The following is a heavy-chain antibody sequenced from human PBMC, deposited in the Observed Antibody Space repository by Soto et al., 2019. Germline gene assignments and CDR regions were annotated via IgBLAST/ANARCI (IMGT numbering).Heavy chain of an antibody. CDR3: GRGAREAADQGEYYFAY. CDR2: ISGSGGST. D-gene: IGHD6-13*01. J-gene: IGHJ4*02. V-gene: IGHV3-23*01. CDR1: GFTFSSYA. Sequence: GGSLRLSCAASGFTFSSYAMSWVRQAPGKGLEWVSAISGSGGSTYYADSVKGRFTISRDNSKNTLYLQMNSLRAEDTAVYYSGRGAREAADQGEYYFAYWGQGTLVTVSS.